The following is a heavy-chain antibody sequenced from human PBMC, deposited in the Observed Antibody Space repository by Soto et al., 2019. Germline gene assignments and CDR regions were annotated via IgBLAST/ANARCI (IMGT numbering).Heavy chain of an antibody. Sequence: EVQLVESGGGLVQPGGSLRLSCAASGFTFSSYWMSWVRQAPGKGLEWVANIKQDGSEKYYVDSVKGRFTISRDNAKNSLYLQMNSLRAEDTAVYYCAREFDGRGGVALRGYYYYGMDVWGQGTTVTVSS. CDR2: IKQDGSEK. CDR3: AREFDGRGGVALRGYYYYGMDV. V-gene: IGHV3-7*03. CDR1: GFTFSSYW. J-gene: IGHJ6*02. D-gene: IGHD3-10*02.